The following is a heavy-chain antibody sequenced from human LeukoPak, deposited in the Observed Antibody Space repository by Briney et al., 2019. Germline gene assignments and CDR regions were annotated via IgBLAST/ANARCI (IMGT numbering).Heavy chain of an antibody. CDR3: ERDWGRRGIVVSFINY. J-gene: IGHJ4*02. CDR1: GYTFTGYY. V-gene: IGHV1-2*02. D-gene: IGHD1-26*01. CDR2: INPNSGGT. Sequence: AASVKVSCTASGYTFTGYYMHWVRQALGQGLEWMGWINPNSGGTNYAQKFQGRVTMTRDTSISTAYMELSRLRSDDTAVYYCERDWGRRGIVVSFINYWGQGALVTVSS.